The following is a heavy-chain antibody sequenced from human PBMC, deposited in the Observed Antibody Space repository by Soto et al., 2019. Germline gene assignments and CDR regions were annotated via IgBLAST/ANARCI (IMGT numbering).Heavy chain of an antibody. CDR3: ARTMTTVTTLFYYYYYMDV. J-gene: IGHJ6*03. CDR2: MNPNSGNT. Sequence: QVQLVQSGAEVKKPGASVKVSCKASGYTFTSYDINWVRQATGQGLEWMGWMNPNSGNTGYAQKFQGRVTMTRNTSISTAYMELSSLRSEDTAGYYCARTMTTVTTLFYYYYYMDVWGKGTTVTVTS. CDR1: GYTFTSYD. V-gene: IGHV1-8*01. D-gene: IGHD4-17*01.